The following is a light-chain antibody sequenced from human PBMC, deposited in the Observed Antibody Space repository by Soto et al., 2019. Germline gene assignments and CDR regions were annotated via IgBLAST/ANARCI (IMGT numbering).Light chain of an antibody. V-gene: IGLV2-11*01. J-gene: IGLJ3*02. CDR1: SSDVGGYNY. CDR2: DVS. Sequence: QSALTQPRSVSGSPGQSVTISCTGSSSDVGGYNYVSWYQHHPGKAPKLMISDVSNRPSGVPDRFSGSKSGNTASLTISGLQAEDEADYYCYSYAGSNTGVFGGGTQLTVL. CDR3: YSYAGSNTGV.